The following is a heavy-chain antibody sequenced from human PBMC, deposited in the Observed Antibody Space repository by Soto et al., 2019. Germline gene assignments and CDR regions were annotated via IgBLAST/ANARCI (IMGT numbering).Heavy chain of an antibody. J-gene: IGHJ4*02. D-gene: IGHD5-12*01. V-gene: IGHV4-30-4*01. CDR1: GGSISSGDYY. CDR3: ASGEMATIQGYFDY. Sequence: SETLSLTCTVSGGSISSGDYYWSWIRQPPGKGLEWIGYIYYSGSTYYNPSLKSRVTISVDTSKNQFSLKLSSVTAADTAVYYCASGEMATIQGYFDYWGQGTLVTVSS. CDR2: IYYSGST.